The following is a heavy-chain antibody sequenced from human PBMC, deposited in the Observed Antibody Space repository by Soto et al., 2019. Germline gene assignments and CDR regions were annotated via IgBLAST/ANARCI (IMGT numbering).Heavy chain of an antibody. J-gene: IGHJ6*02. D-gene: IGHD3-9*01. CDR2: IYSGGST. Sequence: EVQLVESGGGLIQPGGSLRLSCAASGFTVSSNYMSWVRQAPGKGLEWVSVIYSGGSTYYADSVKGRFTISRDNSKNTLYLQMTSLRAEDTAVYYCATRYCDWLPNYYGMDVWGQGTTVTVSS. V-gene: IGHV3-53*01. CDR1: GFTVSSNY. CDR3: ATRYCDWLPNYYGMDV.